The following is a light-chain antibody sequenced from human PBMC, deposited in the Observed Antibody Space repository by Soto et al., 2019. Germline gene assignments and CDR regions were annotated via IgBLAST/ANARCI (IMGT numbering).Light chain of an antibody. CDR2: GHT. CDR3: KSHDSSLSTYV. J-gene: IGLJ1*01. Sequence: QSVLTQPPSVSGALGQRVTISCTGSSSNIGAGYDVHWYQQLPGTAPKLLIYGHTNRPSGVPDRFSGSRSGTSASLAISGLQAEDEADYYCKSHDSSLSTYVFGTGTKVTVL. V-gene: IGLV1-40*01. CDR1: SSNIGAGYD.